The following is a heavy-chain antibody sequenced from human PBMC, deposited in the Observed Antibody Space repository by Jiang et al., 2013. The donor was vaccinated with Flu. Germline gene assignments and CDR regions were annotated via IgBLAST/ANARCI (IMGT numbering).Heavy chain of an antibody. Sequence: LLKPSETLSLTCTVSGGSISSYYWSWIRQPPGKGLEWIGYIYYSGSTNYNPSLKSRVTISVDTSKNQFSLKLSSVTAADTAVYYCAGGGGLGLDYWGQGTLVTASS. CDR2: IYYSGST. V-gene: IGHV4-59*01. J-gene: IGHJ4*02. CDR1: GGSISSYY. D-gene: IGHD3-16*01. CDR3: AGGGGLGLDY.